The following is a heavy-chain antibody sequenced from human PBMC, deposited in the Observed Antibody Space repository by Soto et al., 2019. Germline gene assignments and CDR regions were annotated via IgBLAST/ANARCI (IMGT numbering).Heavy chain of an antibody. CDR3: ASNGITMVRGVPFDP. V-gene: IGHV3-74*01. D-gene: IGHD3-10*01. J-gene: IGHJ5*02. Sequence: GSLRLSCAASGFTFSSYWMHWVRQAPGKGLVWVSRINSDGSSTSYADSVKGRFTISRDNAKNTLYLQMNSLRAEDTAVYYCASNGITMVRGVPFDPWGQGTLVTVSS. CDR2: INSDGSST. CDR1: GFTFSSYW.